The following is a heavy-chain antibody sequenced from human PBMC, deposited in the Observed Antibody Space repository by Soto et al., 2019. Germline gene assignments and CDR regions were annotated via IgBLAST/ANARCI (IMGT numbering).Heavy chain of an antibody. D-gene: IGHD3-10*01. CDR2: IIPIFGTA. CDR3: ARGYGGLTMVRAARGMDV. CDR1: GGTFSSYA. J-gene: IGHJ6*02. V-gene: IGHV1-69*13. Sequence: SVEVSCKASGGTFSSYAISWVRQAPGQGLEWMGGIIPIFGTANYAQKFQGRVTITADESTSTAYMELSSLRSEDAAVYYCARGYGGLTMVRAARGMDVWGQGTTVTVSS.